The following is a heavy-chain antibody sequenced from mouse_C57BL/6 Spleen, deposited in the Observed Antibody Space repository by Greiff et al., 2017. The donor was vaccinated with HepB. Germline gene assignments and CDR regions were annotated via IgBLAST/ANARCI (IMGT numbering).Heavy chain of an antibody. D-gene: IGHD2-4*01. CDR2: ISYDGSN. Sequence: ESGPGLVKPSQSLSLTCSVTGYSITSGYYWNWIRQFPGNKLEWMGYISYDGSNNYNPSLKNRISITRDTSKNQFFLKLNSVTTEDTATYYCARFDYEYFDYWGQGTTLTVSS. CDR3: ARFDYEYFDY. J-gene: IGHJ2*01. CDR1: GYSITSGYY. V-gene: IGHV3-6*01.